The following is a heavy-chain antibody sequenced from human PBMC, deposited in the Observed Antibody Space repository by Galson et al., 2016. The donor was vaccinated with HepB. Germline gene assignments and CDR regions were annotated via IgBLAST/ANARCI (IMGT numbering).Heavy chain of an antibody. CDR2: INRDGSSA. CDR3: ARGEGRYTDY. CDR1: GFTLSSYW. V-gene: IGHV3-74*01. J-gene: IGHJ4*02. Sequence: SLRLSCAASGFTLSSYWMHWVRQTPGKGLVWVSRINRDGSSANYADSVKGRFTISRDNAKNTLFLQINSLRAEDTAVYYRARGEGRYTDYWGQGTLVTVSS. D-gene: IGHD1-26*01.